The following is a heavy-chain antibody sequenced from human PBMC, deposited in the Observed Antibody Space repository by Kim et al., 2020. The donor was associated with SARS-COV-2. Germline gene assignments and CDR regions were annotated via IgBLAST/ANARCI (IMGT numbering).Heavy chain of an antibody. J-gene: IGHJ4*02. Sequence: NSHPSLKSRVTISVGTSKNQFSLKLSSVTAADTAVYYCAEASTLSGSLDYWGQGTLVTVSS. CDR3: AEASTLSGSLDY. V-gene: IGHV4-59*01. D-gene: IGHD1-26*01.